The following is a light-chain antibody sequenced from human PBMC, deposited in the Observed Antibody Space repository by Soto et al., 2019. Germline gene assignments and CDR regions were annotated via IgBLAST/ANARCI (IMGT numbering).Light chain of an antibody. V-gene: IGKV3-11*01. CDR1: QSVSSY. J-gene: IGKJ5*01. CDR3: PQPSNWPIT. Sequence: EIVLTQSPATLSLSPGERATLSCRASQSVSSYLAWYQQKPGQAPRLLIFDASNRATGIPARFSGSGSGTDFTLPISRLEPEDFLVYYCPQPSNWPITCGQGTRLEIK. CDR2: DAS.